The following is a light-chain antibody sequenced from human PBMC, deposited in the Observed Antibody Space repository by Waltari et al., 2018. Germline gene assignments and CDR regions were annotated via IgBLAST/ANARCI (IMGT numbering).Light chain of an antibody. CDR3: SSQSSNNVVL. J-gene: IGLJ2*01. CDR1: SSDVGSYNS. V-gene: IGLV2-14*03. CDR2: DVR. Sequence: QYALTQPASESGSPGQSITISCTGTSSDVGSYNSVSWYQDHPGQGPKVMIYDVRNRPSGVSARFSGSKSGNTASLTISGLQAEDEADYYCSSQSSNNVVLFGGGTKLTVL.